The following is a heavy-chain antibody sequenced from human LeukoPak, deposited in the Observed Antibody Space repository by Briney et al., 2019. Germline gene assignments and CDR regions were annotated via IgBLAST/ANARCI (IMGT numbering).Heavy chain of an antibody. D-gene: IGHD4-17*01. Sequence: PGGSLRLSCAASGFTFSSYAMSWVRQAPGKGLEWVSAISGSGGSTYYADSVKGRFTISRDNSKNTLYLQMNSLRAEDTAVYYCARRRGTTETTFIGTIGYYFDYWGQGTLVTVSS. CDR1: GFTFSSYA. CDR2: ISGSGGST. V-gene: IGHV3-23*01. J-gene: IGHJ4*02. CDR3: ARRRGTTETTFIGTIGYYFDY.